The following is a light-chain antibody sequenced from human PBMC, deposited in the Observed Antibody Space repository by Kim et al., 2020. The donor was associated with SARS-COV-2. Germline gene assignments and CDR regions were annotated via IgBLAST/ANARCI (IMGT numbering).Light chain of an antibody. CDR1: QDICNY. V-gene: IGKV1-27*01. CDR3: QKCDSAPWT. J-gene: IGKJ1*01. CDR2: AAS. Sequence: ASVGDRVTISGRASQDICNYLAWFQLKPGKAPKLLIYAASALQPGVPSRFSGSGSGTDFTLTVTSLQPEDVATYYCQKCDSAPWTFGQGTKVDIK.